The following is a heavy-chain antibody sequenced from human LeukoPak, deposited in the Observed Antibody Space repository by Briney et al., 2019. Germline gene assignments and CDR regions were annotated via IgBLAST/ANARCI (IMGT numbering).Heavy chain of an antibody. V-gene: IGHV4-59*01. D-gene: IGHD2-21*01. J-gene: IGHJ4*02. CDR1: GGSIISFY. Sequence: PSETLSLTCTVSGGSIISFYWGWIRQPPGKGLEWIGNIYNSGSTNYNPSLKSRVTISADTSKNQFSLKLSSVTAADTAVYFCARTPGEWGQGTLVTVSS. CDR2: IYNSGST. CDR3: ARTPGE.